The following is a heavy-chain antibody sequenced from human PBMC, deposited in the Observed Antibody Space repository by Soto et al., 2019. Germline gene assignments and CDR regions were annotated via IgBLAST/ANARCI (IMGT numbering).Heavy chain of an antibody. D-gene: IGHD1-26*01. CDR3: ARRREAYYYGLDV. Sequence: EERLVESGGGSVQPGGSLRLSCAASRFTFSSYWMYWVRQAPGKGLVWVSRINSDGSSTRYADSVKGRFSISRDNSKNTLYLQMNTLRAEDTAVYYCARRREAYYYGLDVWGQGTTVTVSS. J-gene: IGHJ6*02. V-gene: IGHV3-74*01. CDR1: RFTFSSYW. CDR2: INSDGSST.